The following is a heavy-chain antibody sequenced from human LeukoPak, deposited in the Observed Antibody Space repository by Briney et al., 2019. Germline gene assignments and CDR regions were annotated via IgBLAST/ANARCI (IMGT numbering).Heavy chain of an antibody. J-gene: IGHJ4*02. V-gene: IGHV3-48*03. CDR1: GFTFSSYE. CDR3: ARDNYSGSRYFDH. D-gene: IGHD1-26*01. CDR2: ISSSGSTI. Sequence: GGSLRLSCAASGFTFSSYEMNWVRQAPGKGLEWVSYISSSGSTIYYADSVKGRFTISRDNAKNSLYLQMNSLRAEDTAIYYCARDNYSGSRYFDHWGQGTLVTVSS.